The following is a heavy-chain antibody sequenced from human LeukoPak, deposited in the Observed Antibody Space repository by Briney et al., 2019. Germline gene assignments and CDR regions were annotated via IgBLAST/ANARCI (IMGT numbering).Heavy chain of an antibody. J-gene: IGHJ4*02. D-gene: IGHD1-26*01. CDR1: GDSISSGGYS. CDR2: IYYSVST. CDR3: ARTGSYQYYFDY. Sequence: KPSETLSLTCTVSGDSISSGGYSWGWIRQHPGKGLEWIGYIYYSVSTYYNPSLKSRVTISVDTSKNQFSLKLSSVTAADTAVYYCARTGSYQYYFDYWGQGTLVTVSS. V-gene: IGHV4-31*03.